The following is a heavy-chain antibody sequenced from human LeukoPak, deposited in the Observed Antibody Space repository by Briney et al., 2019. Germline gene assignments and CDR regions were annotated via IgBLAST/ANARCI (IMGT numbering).Heavy chain of an antibody. CDR3: ARDFDV. Sequence: ASVKVSCKASGYTFTTYGISWVRQAPGQGLEWMGWVSGNNGNTNYAQKLQGSVTMTTDTSTNTAYMELRSLRSDDTAVYYCARDFDVWGQGTMVTVSS. V-gene: IGHV1-18*01. J-gene: IGHJ3*01. CDR2: VSGNNGNT. CDR1: GYTFTTYG.